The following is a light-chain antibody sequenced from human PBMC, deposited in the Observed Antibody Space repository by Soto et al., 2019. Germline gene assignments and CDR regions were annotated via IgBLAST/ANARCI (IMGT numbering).Light chain of an antibody. CDR2: SAS. CDR1: QSVSSSY. V-gene: IGKV3-20*01. J-gene: IGKJ1*01. Sequence: EIVLTQSPGTLSLSPGERATLSCRASQSVSSSYLAWYQQKPGQAPRLLIYSASSRATGIPDRFSGSGSGTDFTLTISRLEPEDFAVYYCQQDGSSQWTFGQGTKVDIK. CDR3: QQDGSSQWT.